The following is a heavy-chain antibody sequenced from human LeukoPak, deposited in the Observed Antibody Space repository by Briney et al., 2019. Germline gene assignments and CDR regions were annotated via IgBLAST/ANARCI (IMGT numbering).Heavy chain of an antibody. D-gene: IGHD7-27*01. CDR1: GGSISSNRYY. Sequence: SSETLSLTCTVSGGSISSNRYYWGWIRQPPGKGLEWIGNIHYSGSTYYNPSLKSRVTMLVDTSKNQFSLKLTAVTAADTAVYYCARETPGAGHFDYWGQGSLVTVSS. CDR2: IHYSGST. CDR3: ARETPGAGHFDY. J-gene: IGHJ4*02. V-gene: IGHV4-39*07.